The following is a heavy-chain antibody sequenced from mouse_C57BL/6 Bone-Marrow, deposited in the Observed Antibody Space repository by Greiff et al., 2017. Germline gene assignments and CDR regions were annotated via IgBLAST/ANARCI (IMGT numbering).Heavy chain of an antibody. Sequence: EVKLVESGGDLVKPGGSLKLSCAASGFPFSSYGMSWVRQTPDKRLEWVATISSGGSYTYYPDSVKGRFTISRDNAKNTLYLQMSSLKSEDTAMYYCARPIYDGYYGFAYWGQGTLVTVSA. D-gene: IGHD2-3*01. CDR1: GFPFSSYG. J-gene: IGHJ3*01. V-gene: IGHV5-6*01. CDR2: ISSGGSYT. CDR3: ARPIYDGYYGFAY.